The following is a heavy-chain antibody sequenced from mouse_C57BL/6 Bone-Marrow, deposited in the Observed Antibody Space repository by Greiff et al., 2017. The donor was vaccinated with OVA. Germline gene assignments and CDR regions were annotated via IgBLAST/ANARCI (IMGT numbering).Heavy chain of an antibody. CDR2: INPGSGGT. CDR1: GYAFTNYL. D-gene: IGHD2-12*01. V-gene: IGHV1-54*01. CDR3: ARSGYSLYYAMDY. Sequence: QVQLQQSGAELVRPGTSVKVSCKASGYAFTNYLIVWVKQRPGQGLEWIGVINPGSGGTTYNEKFKGKATLTADKSASTAYMQLSSLTSEDSAVYFCARSGYSLYYAMDYWGQGTSVTVSS. J-gene: IGHJ4*01.